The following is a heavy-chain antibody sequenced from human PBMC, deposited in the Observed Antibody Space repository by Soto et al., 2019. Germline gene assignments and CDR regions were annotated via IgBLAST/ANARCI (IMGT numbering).Heavy chain of an antibody. Sequence: QVQLQESGPGLVKPSETLSLTCTVSGGSISPYYWSWIRQPPGKGLEWIGYIYYTGTTRYNPSLKGRVTTSVDTSKTQFSWKLSSVTAADTAVYYCARLGGYYQALDTWGQGTLVTVSS. J-gene: IGHJ5*02. CDR1: GGSISPYY. CDR3: ARLGGYYQALDT. V-gene: IGHV4-59*08. D-gene: IGHD3-22*01. CDR2: IYYTGTT.